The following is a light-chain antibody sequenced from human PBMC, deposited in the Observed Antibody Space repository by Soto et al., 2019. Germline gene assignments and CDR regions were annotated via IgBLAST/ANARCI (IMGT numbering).Light chain of an antibody. J-gene: IGKJ1*01. CDR3: QQYYSTPRT. V-gene: IGKV4-1*01. CDR1: HSVLYSSNNKNY. CDR2: WAS. Sequence: EIVMTKSPASLSVSLCERATINCKSIHSVLYSSNNKNYLAWYQQKPGQPPKLLIYWASTRESGVPDRFSGSGSGTDFTLTISSLQAEDVAVYYCQQYYSTPRTFGQGTKV.